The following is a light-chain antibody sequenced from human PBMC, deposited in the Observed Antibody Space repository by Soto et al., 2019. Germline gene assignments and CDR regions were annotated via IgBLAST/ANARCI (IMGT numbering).Light chain of an antibody. CDR1: QSISSY. CDR3: QQSHSTPLT. J-gene: IGKJ4*01. CDR2: GAS. Sequence: DIQMTKSPCSLSASVGDRVTITCRASQSISSYLIWYQQKPGKVPKVLISGASSLQSGVPLRFSGSGSGTDFTLTISSLQSEDFASYYCQQSHSTPLTFGGGTKVDIK. V-gene: IGKV1-39*01.